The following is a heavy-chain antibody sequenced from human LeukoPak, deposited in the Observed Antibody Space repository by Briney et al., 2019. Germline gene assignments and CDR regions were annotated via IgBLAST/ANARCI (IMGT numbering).Heavy chain of an antibody. D-gene: IGHD6-13*01. CDR3: VTSIALAGWGGFDV. CDR1: GGSINSYY. CDR2: IHYTGST. V-gene: IGHV4-59*12. Sequence: SETLSLTCSVSGGSINSYYWSWIRQPPGKGLECIGYIHYTGSTNYNPSLKSRVTISVDTSKNQFSLKLNSVTVADTAVYYCVTSIALAGWGGFDVWGQGRMVTVSS. J-gene: IGHJ3*01.